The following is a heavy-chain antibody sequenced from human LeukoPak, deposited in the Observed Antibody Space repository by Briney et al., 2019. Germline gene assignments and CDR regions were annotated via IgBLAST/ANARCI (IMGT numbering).Heavy chain of an antibody. J-gene: IGHJ4*02. CDR2: INVGNGNT. CDR1: GYTFTAYA. V-gene: IGHV1-3*01. Sequence: ASVKVSCKASGYTFTAYAINWVRQAPGQRLEWMGWINVGNGNTKYSQKFQGRVTITRDTSASTAYMELSSLRSEDTAVYYCARDYRWACSSTCCYIFDNWGQGTLVTVSS. CDR3: ARDYRWACSSTCCYIFDN. D-gene: IGHD2-2*02.